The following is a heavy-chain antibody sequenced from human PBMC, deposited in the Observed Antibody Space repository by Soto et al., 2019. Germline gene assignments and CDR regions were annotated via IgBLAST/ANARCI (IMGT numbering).Heavy chain of an antibody. CDR1: GFTFSSYD. CDR2: IGTAGDT. V-gene: IGHV3-13*01. Sequence: GGSLRLSCAASGFTFSSYDMHWVRQATGKGLEWVSAIGTAGDTYYPGSVKGRFTISRENAKNSLYLQMNSLRAEDTAVYYCARDVASAIFGVVDYYYYGMDVWGQGTTVTVSS. D-gene: IGHD3-3*01. J-gene: IGHJ6*02. CDR3: ARDVASAIFGVVDYYYYGMDV.